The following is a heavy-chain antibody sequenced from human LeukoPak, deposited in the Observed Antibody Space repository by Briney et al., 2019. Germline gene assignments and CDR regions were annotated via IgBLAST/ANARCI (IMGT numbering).Heavy chain of an antibody. CDR1: GGSFSGFY. V-gene: IGHV4-34*01. CDR2: INLTGNT. D-gene: IGHD3-3*01. Sequence: MTSETLSLTCAVDGGSFSGFYWSWVRQTPGKGLEWIGDINLTGNTNYNPSLTDYNPSLKSRVTISVDSSNNELSLKVSSMTAADTGICYLARVRHVPLEYGYYMDVWGKGTTVTVSS. CDR3: ARVRHVPLEYGYYMDV. J-gene: IGHJ6*03.